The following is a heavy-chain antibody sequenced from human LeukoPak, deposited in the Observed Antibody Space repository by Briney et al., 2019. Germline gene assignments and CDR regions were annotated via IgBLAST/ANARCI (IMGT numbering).Heavy chain of an antibody. CDR1: GGSFSGYY. D-gene: IGHD3-16*02. J-gene: IGHJ5*02. Sequence: SETLSLTCAVYGGSFSGYYWSWIRQPPGKGLEWIGEINHSGSTNYYPSLKSRVTISVDTSKNQFSLKLSSVTAADTAVYYCARGYHDYVWGSYRYWDSRRTPPNWFDPWGQGTLVTVSS. V-gene: IGHV4-34*01. CDR2: INHSGST. CDR3: ARGYHDYVWGSYRYWDSRRTPPNWFDP.